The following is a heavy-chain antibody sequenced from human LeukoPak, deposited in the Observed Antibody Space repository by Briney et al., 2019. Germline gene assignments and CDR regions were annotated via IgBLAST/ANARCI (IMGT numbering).Heavy chain of an antibody. CDR2: IYYSGST. V-gene: IGHV4-39*01. J-gene: IGHJ4*02. Sequence: SETLSLTCTVSGGSISGSSYYWGWIRQPPGKGLEWIGSIYYSGSTYYNPSLKSRVTISVDTSKNQFSLKLSSVTAADTAVYYCARHTRVEHIVVSGTFDYWGQGTLVTVSS. D-gene: IGHD2-21*01. CDR3: ARHTRVEHIVVSGTFDY. CDR1: GGSISGSSYY.